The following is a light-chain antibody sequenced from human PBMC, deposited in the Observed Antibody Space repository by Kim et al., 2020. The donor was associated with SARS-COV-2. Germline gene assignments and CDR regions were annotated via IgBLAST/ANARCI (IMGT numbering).Light chain of an antibody. CDR2: DVT. CDR3: CSYAGDYVI. V-gene: IGLV2-11*01. J-gene: IGLJ2*01. CDR1: SNNIGFYNY. Sequence: QSALTQPRSVSGYPGQSVTISCTGASNNIGFYNYVSWYQHHPGRAPKLIIYDVTKRPSGVPARFSGSKSGNTASLTVSGLQSEDEADYYCCSYAGDYVIFGVGTQLTVL.